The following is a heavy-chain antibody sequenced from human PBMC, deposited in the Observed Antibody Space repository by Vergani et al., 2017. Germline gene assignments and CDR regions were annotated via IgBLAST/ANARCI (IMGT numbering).Heavy chain of an antibody. CDR2: ISWNSGSI. D-gene: IGHD4-17*01. CDR3: ARVYGDYDNWFDP. CDR1: GFTFDDYA. J-gene: IGHJ5*02. V-gene: IGHV3-9*01. Sequence: EVQLVESGGGLVQPGRSLRLSCAASGFTFDDYAMHWVRQAPGKGLEWVSGISWNSGSIGYADSVKGRFTISRDNAKNSLYLQMNSLRAEDTALYYCARVYGDYDNWFDPWGQGTLVTVSS.